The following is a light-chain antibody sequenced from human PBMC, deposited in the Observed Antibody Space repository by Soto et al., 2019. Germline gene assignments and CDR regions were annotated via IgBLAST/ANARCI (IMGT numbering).Light chain of an antibody. J-gene: IGKJ2*01. V-gene: IGKV1-33*01. CDR2: DAS. Sequence: DIQMTQSPSSLSASVGDRVTITCQASQDISNYLNWYQQKPGKAPKLLIYDASNLETVVPSRFSGSGSGTDFTITISSLQPEDIATYYCQQYDNLPYTFGQGTKVEIK. CDR1: QDISNY. CDR3: QQYDNLPYT.